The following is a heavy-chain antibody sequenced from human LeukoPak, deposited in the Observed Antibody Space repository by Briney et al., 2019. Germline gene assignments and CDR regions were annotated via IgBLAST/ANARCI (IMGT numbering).Heavy chain of an antibody. J-gene: IGHJ4*02. D-gene: IGHD2-2*01. V-gene: IGHV4-4*09. CDR2: IYTSGST. CDR1: GGSISSYY. Sequence: SETLSLTRTLPGGSISSYYWSWIRQPPGKGLKWIGYIYTSGSTNYNPSLKSRVTISVDTSKHQFSLKLSSVTAADTAVYYCARLAGYCSSTSCYFDYWGQGTLVTVSS. CDR3: ARLAGYCSSTSCYFDY.